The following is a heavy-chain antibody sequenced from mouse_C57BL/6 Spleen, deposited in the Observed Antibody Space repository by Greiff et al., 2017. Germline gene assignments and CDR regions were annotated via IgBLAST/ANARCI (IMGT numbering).Heavy chain of an antibody. CDR1: GYAFSSSW. J-gene: IGHJ4*01. Sequence: VQLQQSGPELVKPGASVKISCKASGYAFSSSWMNWVKQRPGKGLEWIGRIYPGDGDTNYNGKFKGKATLTADKSSSTAYMQLSSLTSEDSAVYFCAREGGDLSYAMDYWGQGTSVTVSS. CDR3: AREGGDLSYAMDY. D-gene: IGHD1-1*01. V-gene: IGHV1-82*01. CDR2: IYPGDGDT.